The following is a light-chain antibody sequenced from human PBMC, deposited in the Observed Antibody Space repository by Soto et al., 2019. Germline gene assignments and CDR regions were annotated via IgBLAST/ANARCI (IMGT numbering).Light chain of an antibody. J-gene: IGLJ2*01. CDR3: CSYTASSTLVV. Sequence: QSVLTQPASVSGSPGQSITISCTGTSSDVGSYNLVSWYQQHPGKAPKLMIYEGSKRPSGVANRFSGSKSGNTASLTISGRLPEDEADYYCCSYTASSTLVVFGGGTKVTVL. CDR2: EGS. V-gene: IGLV2-14*02. CDR1: SSDVGSYNL.